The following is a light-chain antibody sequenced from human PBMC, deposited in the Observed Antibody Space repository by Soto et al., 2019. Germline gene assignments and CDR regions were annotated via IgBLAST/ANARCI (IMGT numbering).Light chain of an antibody. Sequence: QSVLTQPPSVSGAPGQRVTISCTGSSSNIGAGYGVHWYQQLPGAAPKLLIYATTNRTSGVPDRFSGSKSGTSASLAITGLQAEDEADYYCQSYDSSLSGSEVFGTGTKLTVL. CDR1: SSNIGAGYG. J-gene: IGLJ1*01. CDR3: QSYDSSLSGSEV. V-gene: IGLV1-40*01. CDR2: ATT.